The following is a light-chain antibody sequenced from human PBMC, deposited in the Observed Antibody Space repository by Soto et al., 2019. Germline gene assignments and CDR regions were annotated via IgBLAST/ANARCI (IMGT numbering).Light chain of an antibody. J-gene: IGKJ1*01. CDR1: QGISSY. Sequence: DIQITQSPSTLSASVGDRVTISCRASQGISSYLAWYQQKKGKAPKLLISTASTLQSGVPSRFSGSGSGTEFNLTISSLQTEDFATYYCQQLNNYPRTFGQGTKVDIK. CDR2: TAS. CDR3: QQLNNYPRT. V-gene: IGKV1-9*01.